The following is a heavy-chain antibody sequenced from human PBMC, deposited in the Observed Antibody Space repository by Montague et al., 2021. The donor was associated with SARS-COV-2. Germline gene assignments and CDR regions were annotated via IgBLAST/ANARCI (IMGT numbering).Heavy chain of an antibody. CDR3: ARESASASYLVD. CDR1: GGSISSSRYY. D-gene: IGHD3-10*01. CDR2: IYYSGST. Sequence: SETLSLTCTVSGGSISSSRYYWGWIRQPPEKGLEWIGSIYYSGSTYYNPSLKSRVTISVDTSKNQFSLKLRSVTAADTAVYYCARESASASYLVDWGQGTLVTVSS. V-gene: IGHV4-39*01. J-gene: IGHJ1*01.